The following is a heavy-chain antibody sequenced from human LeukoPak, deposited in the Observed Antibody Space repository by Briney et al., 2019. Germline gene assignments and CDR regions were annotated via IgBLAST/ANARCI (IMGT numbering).Heavy chain of an antibody. CDR1: GGTFSSYA. D-gene: IGHD4-17*01. J-gene: IGHJ1*01. Sequence: ASVKVSCKASGGTFSSYAISWVRQAPGQGLEWMGRIIPIFGTANYAQKFQGRVTITTDESTSTAYMGLSSLRSEDTAVYYCAGRDHDYGDYVYFQHWGQGTLVTVSS. CDR2: IIPIFGTA. CDR3: AGRDHDYGDYVYFQH. V-gene: IGHV1-69*05.